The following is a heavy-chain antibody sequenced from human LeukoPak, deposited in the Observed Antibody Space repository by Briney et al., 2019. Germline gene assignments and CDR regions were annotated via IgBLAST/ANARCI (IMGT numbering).Heavy chain of an antibody. CDR3: ARLVVVPAAMTGYYYYYGMDV. D-gene: IGHD2-2*01. V-gene: IGHV1-18*01. CDR1: GYTFTSYG. Sequence: ASVKVSCKASGYTFTSYGISWVRQAPGQGLEWTGWISAYNGNTNYAQKLQGRVTMTTDTSTSTAYMELRSLRSDDTAVYYCARLVVVPAAMTGYYYYYGMDVWGQGTTVTVSS. CDR2: ISAYNGNT. J-gene: IGHJ6*02.